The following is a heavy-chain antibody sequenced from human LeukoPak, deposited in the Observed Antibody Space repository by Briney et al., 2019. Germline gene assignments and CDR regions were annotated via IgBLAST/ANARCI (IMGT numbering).Heavy chain of an antibody. Sequence: ASVKVSCKASGGTFSKYTISWVRQRPGQGLEWMGIINPSDGTTYYAQKFRGRVTMTRDTSTSTVYMDLSNLRSEDTAVYYCERAIVRTGYSWDFDYWGQGTLVTVSS. CDR2: INPSDGTT. CDR3: ERAIVRTGYSWDFDY. J-gene: IGHJ4*02. V-gene: IGHV1-46*01. CDR1: GGTFSKYT. D-gene: IGHD5-18*01.